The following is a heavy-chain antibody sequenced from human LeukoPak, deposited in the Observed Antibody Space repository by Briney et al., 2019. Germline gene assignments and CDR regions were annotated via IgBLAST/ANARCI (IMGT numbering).Heavy chain of an antibody. CDR2: IYDSGRT. V-gene: IGHV4-59*01. J-gene: IGHJ4*02. CDR3: ARLVDIGSHYYYFLDS. CDR1: GGSISSYY. D-gene: IGHD3-22*01. Sequence: SETLSLTCTLSGGSISSYYSTWIRQPPGERPEWIGYIYDSGRTVYNSSIKSLVTISVATPKNQLSLKLSSVTAADTAMYYCARLVDIGSHYYYFLDSWGQGTLVTVSS.